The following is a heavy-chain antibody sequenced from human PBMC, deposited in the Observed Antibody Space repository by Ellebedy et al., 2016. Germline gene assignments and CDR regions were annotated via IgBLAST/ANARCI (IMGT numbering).Heavy chain of an antibody. Sequence: GESLKISXAASGITVSNNYMRWVRQAPGKGLEWVSTIYSGGDTKYADSVKGRFTISRDHSRNTLYLQMDSLRAEDTAVYFCARDPPAILTRTWAWGQGTLVTVSS. J-gene: IGHJ4*02. CDR1: GITVSNNY. V-gene: IGHV3-66*01. CDR2: IYSGGDT. CDR3: ARDPPAILTRTWA. D-gene: IGHD1-14*01.